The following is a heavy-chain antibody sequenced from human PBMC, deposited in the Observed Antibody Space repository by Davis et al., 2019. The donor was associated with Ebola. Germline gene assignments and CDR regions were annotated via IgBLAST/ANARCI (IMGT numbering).Heavy chain of an antibody. CDR1: GYSFTDYY. V-gene: IGHV1-2*02. Sequence: ASVKVSCKASGYSFTDYYMHWVRQAPGQGLEWMGWINPNNGDTMYAQKFQDRLTMTRDTSTSTAYMELNRLASDDTAVYYCTRDEYSEFTGRHPFNWFDPWGQGTLVTVSS. CDR2: INPNNGDT. CDR3: TRDEYSEFTGRHPFNWFDP. D-gene: IGHD2-8*02. J-gene: IGHJ5*02.